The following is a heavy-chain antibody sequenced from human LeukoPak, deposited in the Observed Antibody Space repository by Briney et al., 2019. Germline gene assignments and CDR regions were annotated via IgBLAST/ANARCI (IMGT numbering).Heavy chain of an antibody. D-gene: IGHD3-9*01. CDR1: GYSFTSYD. Sequence: ASVKVSCKASGYSFTSYDIHWVRQAAGQGLAWMGYMNPNTGDTGVTQKFQGRVTMTRDPSINTAYMELTSLRSEDTAVYFCTRGGEILTHYKHIDYWGQGTLVTVSS. CDR3: TRGGEILTHYKHIDY. J-gene: IGHJ4*02. CDR2: MNPNTGDT. V-gene: IGHV1-8*01.